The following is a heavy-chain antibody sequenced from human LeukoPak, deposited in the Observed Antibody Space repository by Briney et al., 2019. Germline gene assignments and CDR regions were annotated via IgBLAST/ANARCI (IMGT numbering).Heavy chain of an antibody. Sequence: GGSLRLSCAASGFTFSSSWMSWVRQAPGKGLEWVANIKLEGSEKYYVDSVKGRFTISRDNAKNSLYLQMNSLRAEDTAVYYCARLRYDSSGYYYGDFDYWGQGTLVTVSS. CDR2: IKLEGSEK. CDR3: ARLRYDSSGYYYGDFDY. CDR1: GFTFSSSW. J-gene: IGHJ4*02. D-gene: IGHD3-22*01. V-gene: IGHV3-7*01.